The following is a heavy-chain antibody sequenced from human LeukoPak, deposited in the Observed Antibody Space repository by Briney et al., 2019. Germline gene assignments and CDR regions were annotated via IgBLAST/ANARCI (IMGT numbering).Heavy chain of an antibody. CDR1: GFTFSSYW. CDR2: IKSDGST. Sequence: GESLRLSCAASGFTFSSYWMHWVRQAPGKGLVWVSRIKSDGSTNYADSVKGRFTISRDNAKNTVSLQMNSLRTEDTGVYYCARAPSEIGGYYPEYFRHWGQGTLVTVSS. CDR3: ARAPSEIGGYYPEYFRH. J-gene: IGHJ1*01. D-gene: IGHD3-22*01. V-gene: IGHV3-74*01.